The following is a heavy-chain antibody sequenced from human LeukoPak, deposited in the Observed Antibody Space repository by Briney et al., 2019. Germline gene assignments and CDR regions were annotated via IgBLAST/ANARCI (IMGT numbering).Heavy chain of an antibody. J-gene: IGHJ3*02. V-gene: IGHV1-69*04. Sequence: GSTVRVSCKASGGTFSSYAVSWVRQAPGQGLEWMGRINLILGIANYAQKFQGRVTITADKSTSTAYMELSSLRSEDTAVYYCARLDCSGGSCYIPLGAFDIWGQGTMVTVSS. CDR1: GGTFSSYA. D-gene: IGHD2-15*01. CDR2: INLILGIA. CDR3: ARLDCSGGSCYIPLGAFDI.